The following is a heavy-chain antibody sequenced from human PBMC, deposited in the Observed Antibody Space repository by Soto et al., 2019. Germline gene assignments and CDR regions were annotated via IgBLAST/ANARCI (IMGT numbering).Heavy chain of an antibody. Sequence: GGSLRLSCAASGFSFQMYAMNWVRQAPGKGLEWVSGITGSGRTTYFADSVKGRFTISRDNSKNTVFLVMNSLEVEDAAVYYCAKAVSSVGYTSNWYHSDYWGQGTLVTVSS. J-gene: IGHJ4*02. D-gene: IGHD6-13*01. V-gene: IGHV3-23*01. CDR1: GFSFQMYA. CDR2: ITGSGRTT. CDR3: AKAVSSVGYTSNWYHSDY.